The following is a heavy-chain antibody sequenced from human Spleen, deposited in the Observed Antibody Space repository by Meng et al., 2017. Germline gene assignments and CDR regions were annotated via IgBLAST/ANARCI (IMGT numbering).Heavy chain of an antibody. Sequence: SQTLSLTCAISGDSVSSNSAAWSWTRQSPSRGLEWLGRTYYRSKWYNDYAVSVKSRITINPDTSKNQFSLQLNSVTPEDTAVYYCAIASWREVKDGMDVWGQGTTVTVSS. CDR3: AIASWREVKDGMDV. V-gene: IGHV6-1*01. D-gene: IGHD1-1*01. CDR2: TYYRSKWYN. J-gene: IGHJ6*02. CDR1: GDSVSSNSAA.